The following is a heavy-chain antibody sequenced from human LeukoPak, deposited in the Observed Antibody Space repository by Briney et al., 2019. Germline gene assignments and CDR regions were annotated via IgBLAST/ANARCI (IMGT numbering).Heavy chain of an antibody. CDR2: VYHRDNP. V-gene: IGHV4-38-2*01. CDR1: GYSITSGYY. CDR3: VRGDFWSGYSDPGLFDP. J-gene: IGHJ5*02. Sequence: SETLSLTCAVSGYSITSGYYWGWIRQPPGMGLEWIGSVYHRDNPYYNPSLKSRVAISVDPSKNQFSLRLNSVTAADTAVYYCVRGDFWSGYSDPGLFDPWGQGILVTVSS. D-gene: IGHD3-3*01.